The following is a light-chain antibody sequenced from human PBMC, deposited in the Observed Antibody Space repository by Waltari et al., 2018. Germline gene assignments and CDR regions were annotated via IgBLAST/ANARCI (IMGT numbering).Light chain of an antibody. CDR3: QQYDRYSAWT. CDR1: QGISSY. CDR2: AAS. J-gene: IGKJ1*01. Sequence: IQLTQSPSSLSASVGDRVTLTCRASQGISSYLAWYQQKPGKAPKLLIYAASTLQSGVPSRFSGSGSGTDFTLTISSLQPEDFATYYCQQYDRYSAWTFGQGTKVEIK. V-gene: IGKV1-9*01.